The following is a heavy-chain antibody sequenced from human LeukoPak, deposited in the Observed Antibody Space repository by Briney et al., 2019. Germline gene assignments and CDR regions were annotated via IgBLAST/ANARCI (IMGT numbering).Heavy chain of an antibody. J-gene: IGHJ4*02. CDR3: ARSHPKLGELTEDDH. CDR2: IDTAGDT. CDR1: GFTFSSYD. D-gene: IGHD3-16*01. Sequence: SGGSLRLSCAASGFTFSSYDMHWVRQATGKGLEWVSSIDTAGDTYSPDSVKGRFTISRDNAKNSLYLQMNSLRAEDTAVYYCARSHPKLGELTEDDHWGQGTLVTVSS. V-gene: IGHV3-13*01.